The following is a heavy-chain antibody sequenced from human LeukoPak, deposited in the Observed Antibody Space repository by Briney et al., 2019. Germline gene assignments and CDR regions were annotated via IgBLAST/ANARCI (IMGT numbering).Heavy chain of an antibody. D-gene: IGHD3-22*01. J-gene: IGHJ3*02. CDR1: GGSISSGDYY. V-gene: IGHV4-30-4*08. Sequence: SETLSLTCTVSGGSISSGDYYWSWIRQPPGKGLEWIGYIYYSGSTYYNPSLKSRVTISVDTSKNQFSLKLSSVTAADTAVYYCARKGLISSGHYDAFDIWGQGTMVTVSS. CDR2: IYYSGST. CDR3: ARKGLISSGHYDAFDI.